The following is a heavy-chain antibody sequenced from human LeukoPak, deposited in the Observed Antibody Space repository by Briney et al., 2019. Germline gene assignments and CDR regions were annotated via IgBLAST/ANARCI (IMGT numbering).Heavy chain of an antibody. CDR1: GFTFSSYS. CDR2: ISSSSSYI. V-gene: IGHV3-21*01. CDR3: ARDDDYVWGSARFDY. Sequence: GGSLRLSCAASGFTFSSYSMNWVRQAPGKGLEWVSSISSSSSYIYYADSVKGRFTISRDNAKNSLYLQMNSLRAEDTAVYYCARDDDYVWGSARFDYWGQGTLVTVSS. D-gene: IGHD3-16*01. J-gene: IGHJ4*02.